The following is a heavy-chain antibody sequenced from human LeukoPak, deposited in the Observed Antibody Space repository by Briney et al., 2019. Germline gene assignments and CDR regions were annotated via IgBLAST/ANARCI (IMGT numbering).Heavy chain of an antibody. Sequence: VQPGGSLTLSCAASGFTFSSYAMSWVRQAPGKGLEWVSAISGSGGSTYYAASGKGRLTISRDNSKNTLYLQMNSLRAEDTAVYYCAKDRGSYFDYWGQGTLVTVSS. V-gene: IGHV3-23*01. CDR3: AKDRGSYFDY. CDR2: ISGSGGST. CDR1: GFTFSSYA. J-gene: IGHJ4*02. D-gene: IGHD1-26*01.